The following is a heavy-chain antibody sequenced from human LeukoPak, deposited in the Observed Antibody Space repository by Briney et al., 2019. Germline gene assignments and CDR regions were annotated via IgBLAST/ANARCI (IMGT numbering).Heavy chain of an antibody. J-gene: IGHJ4*02. Sequence: PGGSRNFSCAPSDLPFSTNALHWARKAPARGLEWVAVIWYDGSNKYYADSVKGRFTISRDNSKNTLYLQMNSLRAEDTAVYYCAREVKTSSSMDYWGQGTLVTVSS. CDR3: AREVKTSSSMDY. D-gene: IGHD6-6*01. V-gene: IGHV3-33*01. CDR1: DLPFSTNA. CDR2: IWYDGSNK.